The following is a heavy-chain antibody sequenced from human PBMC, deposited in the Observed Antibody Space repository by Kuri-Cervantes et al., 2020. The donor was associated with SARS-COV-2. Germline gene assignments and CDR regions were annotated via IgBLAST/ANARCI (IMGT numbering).Heavy chain of an antibody. CDR2: ISGSGGST. J-gene: IGHJ6*04. CDR1: GFLFSASA. D-gene: IGHD2-2*01. CDR3: AKDLVVVPAANVFELQGMDV. Sequence: GESLKISCEVSGFLFSASAIHWVRQAPGKGLEWVSAISGSGGSTYYADSVKGRFTISRDNSKNTLYLQMNSLRAEDTAVYYCAKDLVVVPAANVFELQGMDVWGKGTTVTVSS. V-gene: IGHV3-23*01.